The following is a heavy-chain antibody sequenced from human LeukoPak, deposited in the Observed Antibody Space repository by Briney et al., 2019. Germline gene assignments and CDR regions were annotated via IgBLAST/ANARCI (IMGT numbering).Heavy chain of an antibody. D-gene: IGHD2-2*01. CDR2: ISGSGGST. CDR1: GFTFSSYA. CDR3: AKDLVVVPAVFDY. Sequence: GGSLRLSCAASGFTFSSYAMSWVRQAPGKGLEWVSAISGSGGSTYYADSVKGRFTISRDNSKNTLYLQMSSLRAEDTAVYYCAKDLVVVPAVFDYWGQGTLVTVSS. V-gene: IGHV3-23*01. J-gene: IGHJ4*02.